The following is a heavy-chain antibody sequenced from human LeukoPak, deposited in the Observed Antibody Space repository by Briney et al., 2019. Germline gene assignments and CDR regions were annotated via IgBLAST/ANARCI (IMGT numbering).Heavy chain of an antibody. J-gene: IGHJ4*02. CDR3: AKLESSEGAFDY. CDR2: ISWNSGSI. Sequence: GGSLRLSCAASGFTFDDYAMHWVRQAPGKGLEWVSGISWNSGSIGYADSVKGRFTISRDNAKNSLYLQMNSLRAEDTALYYCAKLESSEGAFDYWGQGTLVTVSS. CDR1: GFTFDDYA. V-gene: IGHV3-9*01. D-gene: IGHD3-22*01.